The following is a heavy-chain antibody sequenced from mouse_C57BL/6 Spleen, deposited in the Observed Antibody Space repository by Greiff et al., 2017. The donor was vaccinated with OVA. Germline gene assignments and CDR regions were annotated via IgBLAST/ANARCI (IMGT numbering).Heavy chain of an antibody. J-gene: IGHJ3*01. V-gene: IGHV8-8*01. CDR1: GFSLSTFGMG. Sequence: QVTLKESGPGILQPSPTLSLTCSFSGFSLSTFGMGLGWIRQPSGKGLVWLAHIWWGDDKYYNPALKSLLTSTKNTSKKQVFLKIANVDTADTATYYCARIGDYYGSSGPYWGQGTLVTVSA. CDR3: ARIGDYYGSSGPY. D-gene: IGHD1-1*01. CDR2: IWWGDDK.